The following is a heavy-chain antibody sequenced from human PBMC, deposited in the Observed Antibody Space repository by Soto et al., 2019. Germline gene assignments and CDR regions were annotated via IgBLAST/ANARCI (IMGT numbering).Heavy chain of an antibody. CDR3: ARDRQHTYGNCVDP. Sequence: QVQLQESGPGLVKPSETLSLTCSVFGGSISTYYWSWIRQPPGKGLEWIGYVYNSGNTKYNPTLKSRVTMWEDTSKNQVSLRLTSVTAADTAVYYCARDRQHTYGNCVDPWGQGTLVTVSS. D-gene: IGHD4-17*01. J-gene: IGHJ5*02. CDR2: VYNSGNT. V-gene: IGHV4-59*01. CDR1: GGSISTYY.